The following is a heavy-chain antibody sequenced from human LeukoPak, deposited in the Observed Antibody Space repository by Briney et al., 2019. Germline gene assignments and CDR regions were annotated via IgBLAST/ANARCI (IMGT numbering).Heavy chain of an antibody. CDR1: GGSISSYY. Sequence: SETLSLTCPVSGGSISSYYWSWIRQPPGNGLEWIGYIYYSGSTNYNPSPKSPFTISVGTSKNPFSLKLSSVTAADTAVYYCARDAEAYGGYGYYFDYWGQGTLVTVSS. CDR3: ARDAEAYGGYGYYFDY. J-gene: IGHJ4*02. CDR2: IYYSGST. D-gene: IGHD5-12*01. V-gene: IGHV4-59*01.